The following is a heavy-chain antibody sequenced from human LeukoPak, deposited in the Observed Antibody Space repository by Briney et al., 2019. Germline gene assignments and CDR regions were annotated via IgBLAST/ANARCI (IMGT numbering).Heavy chain of an antibody. CDR1: GFTFSNYA. CDR2: IRYDGSNK. D-gene: IGHD6-19*01. CDR3: AKGPSSGWYPFDY. V-gene: IGHV3-30*02. Sequence: GRSLRLSCAASGFTFSNYALHWVRQAPGKGLEWVAFIRYDGSNKYYADSVKGRFTISRDNSKNTLYLQMNSLRAEDTAVYYCAKGPSSGWYPFDYWGQGTLVTVSS. J-gene: IGHJ4*02.